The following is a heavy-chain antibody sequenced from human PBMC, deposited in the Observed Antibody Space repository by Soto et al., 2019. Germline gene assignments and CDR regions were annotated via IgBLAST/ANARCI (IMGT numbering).Heavy chain of an antibody. CDR2: IKVDSGYT. V-gene: IGHV1-18*04. Sequence: QLPLVQSAAEVKKPGASVRVSCKAYGYPFIKYGISWIRQAPEQGLEWMGWIKVDSGYTNYAQKFQGRVTMTADTASDTALMELRSLRLDDTAVYFCATSYDTGFGPWGLGTLVSVSS. CDR3: ATSYDTGFGP. CDR1: GYPFIKYG. D-gene: IGHD3-9*01. J-gene: IGHJ5*02.